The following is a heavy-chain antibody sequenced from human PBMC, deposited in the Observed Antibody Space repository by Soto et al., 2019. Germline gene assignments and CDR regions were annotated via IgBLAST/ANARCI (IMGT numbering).Heavy chain of an antibody. CDR3: ARDGTRGGATVGHDCCDP. Sequence: QVQLVQSGAEVKKPGSSVKVSCKASGGTFSSYAISWVRQAPGQGLEWMGGIIPIFGTANYAQKFQGRVTITADESTSTAYMELSSLRAEDTAVYYCARDGTRGGATVGHDCCDPWGQGTLVTVSS. CDR2: IIPIFGTA. D-gene: IGHD1-26*01. CDR1: GGTFSSYA. V-gene: IGHV1-69*12. J-gene: IGHJ5*02.